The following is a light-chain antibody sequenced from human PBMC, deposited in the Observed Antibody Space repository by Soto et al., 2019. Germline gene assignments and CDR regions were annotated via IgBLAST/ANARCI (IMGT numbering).Light chain of an antibody. CDR2: DAS. J-gene: IGKJ5*01. CDR3: QQRSTWPT. CDR1: QSVSSSY. Sequence: EIVLTQSPCTLSLSPGERATLSCRASQSVSSSYLAWYQQKPGQAPRLLIYDASVRATGTPARFSGSGSGTDFTLTISSLEPEDFALYYCQQRSTWPTFGQGTRLEIK. V-gene: IGKV3D-20*02.